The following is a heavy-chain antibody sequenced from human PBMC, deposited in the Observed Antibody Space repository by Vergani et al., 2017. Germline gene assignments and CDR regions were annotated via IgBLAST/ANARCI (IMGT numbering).Heavy chain of an antibody. Sequence: QVQLVQSGAEVKKPGASVKVSCKASGYTFTSYGISWVRQAPGQGLEWMGWISAYNGNTNYAQKLQGRVTMTTDTSTSTAYMELRSLRYDDTAVYYCSRNRGIVVVPAARQLFDYWGQGTLVTV. V-gene: IGHV1-18*04. CDR2: ISAYNGNT. D-gene: IGHD2-2*01. J-gene: IGHJ4*02. CDR1: GYTFTSYG. CDR3: SRNRGIVVVPAARQLFDY.